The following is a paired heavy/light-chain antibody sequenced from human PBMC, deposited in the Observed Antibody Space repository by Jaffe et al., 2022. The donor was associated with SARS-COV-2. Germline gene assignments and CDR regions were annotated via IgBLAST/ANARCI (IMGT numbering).Light chain of an antibody. Sequence: DIQMTQSPSSLSASVGDRVTITCRASQSVSGYLNWYQQRPGKAPNLLIYTASSLQSGVPSRFSGSGSGTDFTLTISSLQPEDFATYYCQQSYTTPRTFGQGTKVEIK. V-gene: IGKV1-39*01. CDR3: QQSYTTPRT. CDR1: QSVSGY. CDR2: TAS. J-gene: IGKJ1*01.
Heavy chain of an antibody. CDR3: ARGETSGCDY. D-gene: IGHD6-19*01. CDR1: GYTFTSYA. J-gene: IGHJ4*02. Sequence: QVQLVQSGSELKKPGASVKVSCKASGYTFTSYALNWVRQAPGQGLEWMGWINTNTGNPTYAQGFTGRFVFSLDTSVSTAYLQIRSLEAEDTAVYYCARGETSGCDYWGQGTLVAVSS. V-gene: IGHV7-4-1*02. CDR2: INTNTGNP.